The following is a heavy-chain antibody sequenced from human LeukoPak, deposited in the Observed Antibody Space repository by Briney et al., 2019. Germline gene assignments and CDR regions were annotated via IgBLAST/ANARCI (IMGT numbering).Heavy chain of an antibody. J-gene: IGHJ6*03. Sequence: PGGSLRLSCAASGFTFSDYYMSWIRQAPGKGLEWVSYISSSGSTIYYADSVKGRFTISRDNAKNSLYLQMNSLRAEDTAVYYCARSERELLWFGELGYYYYYMDVWGKGTTVTVSS. D-gene: IGHD3-10*01. CDR3: ARSERELLWFGELGYYYYYMDV. V-gene: IGHV3-11*04. CDR1: GFTFSDYY. CDR2: ISSSGSTI.